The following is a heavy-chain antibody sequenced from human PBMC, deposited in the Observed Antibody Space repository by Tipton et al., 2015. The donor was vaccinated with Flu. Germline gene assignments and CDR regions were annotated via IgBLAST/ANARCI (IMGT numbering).Heavy chain of an antibody. D-gene: IGHD3-10*02. V-gene: IGHV4-38-2*01. Sequence: TLSLTCAVSGDSISSDYHWGWIRQFPGKGLEWIGTVSRSGSTIYSPSLKSRVTISIDRSKNQFSLKLSSVTAADTAVYYCARHTGDSVRGIIDYWGQGTLVTVSS. J-gene: IGHJ4*02. CDR1: GDSISSDYH. CDR3: ARHTGDSVRGIIDY. CDR2: VSRSGST.